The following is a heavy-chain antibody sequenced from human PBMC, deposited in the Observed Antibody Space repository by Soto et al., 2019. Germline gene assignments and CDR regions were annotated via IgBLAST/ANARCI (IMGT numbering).Heavy chain of an antibody. CDR3: ARDCGGDCLGAFDI. CDR2: IIPILGIA. Sequence: SVKVPCKASGGTFSSYTISWVRQAPGQGLEWMGRIIPILGIANYAQKFQGRVTITTDTSTSTAYMELRSLRSDDTAVYYCARDCGGDCLGAFDIWGQGTMVTVSS. D-gene: IGHD2-21*02. CDR1: GGTFSSYT. V-gene: IGHV1-69*04. J-gene: IGHJ3*02.